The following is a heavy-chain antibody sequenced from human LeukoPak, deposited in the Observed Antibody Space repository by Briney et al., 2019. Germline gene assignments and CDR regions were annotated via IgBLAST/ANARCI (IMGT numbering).Heavy chain of an antibody. J-gene: IGHJ6*03. Sequence: PGGSLRLSRAASGFIFSRYGMSWVRQAPGKGLEWVSTISGSGGTTYYGDSVKGRFTISRDNSKNTLYLQMNSLRAEDTAVYYCAKDVDGGSRYYYYYMDVWGKGTTVTVSS. CDR3: AKDVDGGSRYYYYYMDV. D-gene: IGHD4-23*01. CDR2: ISGSGGTT. CDR1: GFIFSRYG. V-gene: IGHV3-23*01.